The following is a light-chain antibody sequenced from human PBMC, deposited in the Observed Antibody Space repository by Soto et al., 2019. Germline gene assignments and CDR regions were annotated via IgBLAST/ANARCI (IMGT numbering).Light chain of an antibody. Sequence: EIVMTQSPATLSVSPGERATLSCRASLSISGNLAWYQQKPGQAPRLLIYGASTRATGIPARFSGSGSGTDFTLTISNLQSEDFAVYYCLQYNNWPPTFGQGTRLEIK. CDR3: LQYNNWPPT. J-gene: IGKJ5*01. V-gene: IGKV3-15*01. CDR2: GAS. CDR1: LSISGN.